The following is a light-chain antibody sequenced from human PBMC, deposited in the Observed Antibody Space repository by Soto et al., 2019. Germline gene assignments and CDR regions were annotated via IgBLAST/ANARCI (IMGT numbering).Light chain of an antibody. V-gene: IGLV2-23*02. CDR3: CSYAGSSTSV. Sequence: QSVLTQPASVSGSPGQSITISCTGTSSDVGSYNLVSWYQQHPGKAPKLMIYEVSKRPSGVSNRFSGSKSGNTASLTISGPQAEDEADYYCCSYAGSSTSVFGTGTKVTVL. CDR2: EVS. CDR1: SSDVGSYNL. J-gene: IGLJ1*01.